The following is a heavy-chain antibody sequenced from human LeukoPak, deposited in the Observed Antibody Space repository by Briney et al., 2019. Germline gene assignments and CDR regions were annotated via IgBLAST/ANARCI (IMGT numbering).Heavy chain of an antibody. CDR1: GYTFTSYG. V-gene: IGHV1-18*01. CDR3: ARDRYCSGGSCSLDAFDI. Sequence: GASVKVSCKASGYTFTSYGISWVRQAPGHGLVWMGWISAHTGNTNYAQKLQGRVTMTTDTSTSTAYMELRSLRADDTAVYYCARDRYCSGGSCSLDAFDIWGQGTMVTVSS. J-gene: IGHJ3*02. CDR2: ISAHTGNT. D-gene: IGHD2-15*01.